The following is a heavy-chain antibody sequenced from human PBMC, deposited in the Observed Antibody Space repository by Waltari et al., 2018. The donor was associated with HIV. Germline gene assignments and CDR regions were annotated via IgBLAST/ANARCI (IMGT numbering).Heavy chain of an antibody. CDR1: GGSISSSSYY. CDR3: ARARVKEWELERGNWFDP. CDR2: IYYSGST. Sequence: QLQLQESGPGLVKPSETLSLTCTVSGGSISSSSYYWGWIRQPPGKGLEWIGSIYYSGSTYYNPSLKSRVTISVDTSKNQFSLKLSSVTAADTAVYYCARARVKEWELERGNWFDPWGQGTLVTVSS. J-gene: IGHJ5*02. D-gene: IGHD1-26*01. V-gene: IGHV4-39*07.